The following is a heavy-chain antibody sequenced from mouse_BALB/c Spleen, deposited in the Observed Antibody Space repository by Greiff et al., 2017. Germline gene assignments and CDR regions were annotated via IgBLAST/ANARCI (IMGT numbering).Heavy chain of an antibody. J-gene: IGHJ2*01. CDR3: ARENITTATFDY. CDR2: ISSGGST. CDR1: GFTFSSYA. V-gene: IGHV5-6-5*01. Sequence: EVQVVESGGGLVKPGGSLKLSCAASGFTFSSYAMSWVRQTPEKRLEWVASISSGGSTYYPDSVKGRFTISRDNARNILYLQMSSLRSEDTAMYYCARENITTATFDYWGQGTTLTVSS. D-gene: IGHD1-2*01.